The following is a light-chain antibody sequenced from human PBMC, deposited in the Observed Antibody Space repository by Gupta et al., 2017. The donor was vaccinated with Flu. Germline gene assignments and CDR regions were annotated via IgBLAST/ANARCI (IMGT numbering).Light chain of an antibody. J-gene: IGLJ1*01. V-gene: IGLV2-14*01. CDR2: DVS. CDR1: SSDVGGYNY. CDR3: SSYAGSSTLV. Sequence: QSAPTQPPSVSGSPGRPIIISCTGTSSDVGGYNYVSWYQQHPGKAPKLMIYDVSNRPSGVSDRFSGSKSGNTASLTISGLQAEDEADYYCSSYAGSSTLVFGTGTKLTVL.